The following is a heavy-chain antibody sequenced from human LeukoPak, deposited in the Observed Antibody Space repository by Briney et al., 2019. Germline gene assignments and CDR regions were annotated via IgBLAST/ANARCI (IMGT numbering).Heavy chain of an antibody. V-gene: IGHV1-2*02. CDR3: ARAAGDRRYYYYYMDV. CDR2: INPNSGGT. D-gene: IGHD3-16*01. Sequence: GASVKVFCKASGYTFTGYYMHWVRQAPGQGLEWMGWINPNSGGTNYAQKFQGRVTMTRDTSISTAYMELSRLRSDDTAVYYCARAAGDRRYYYYYMDVWGKGTTVTVSS. J-gene: IGHJ6*03. CDR1: GYTFTGYY.